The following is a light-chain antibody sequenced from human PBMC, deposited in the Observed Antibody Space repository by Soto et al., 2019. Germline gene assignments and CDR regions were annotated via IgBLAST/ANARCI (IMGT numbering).Light chain of an antibody. Sequence: DIQRTQSPSSLSASVGDRVTITCRASQSIVTYLNWYLQKPWKAPKLLLYAASNLQSGVPSMFSGSGSGADLPLTHSRLQAEDFATHFCKQSYSTPPWTFGQGAQV. CDR3: KQSYSTPPWT. CDR2: AAS. CDR1: QSIVTY. V-gene: IGKV1-39*01. J-gene: IGKJ1*01.